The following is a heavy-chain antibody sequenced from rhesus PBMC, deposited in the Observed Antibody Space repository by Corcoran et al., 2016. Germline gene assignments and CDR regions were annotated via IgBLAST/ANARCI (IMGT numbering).Heavy chain of an antibody. CDR1: GGSISSSNW. CDR3: ARPLAAAIDY. D-gene: IGHD6-25*01. CDR2: IYGSGGST. Sequence: QVQLQESGPAVVKPSETLSLTCAVSGGSISSSNWWSWIRQSPGKGLKWIGGIYGSGGSTEYNPYLKSRVTISIDTSQNHFSLKLTSVTAADTAVYYCARPLAAAIDYWGQGVLVTVSS. V-gene: IGHV4-93*02. J-gene: IGHJ4*01.